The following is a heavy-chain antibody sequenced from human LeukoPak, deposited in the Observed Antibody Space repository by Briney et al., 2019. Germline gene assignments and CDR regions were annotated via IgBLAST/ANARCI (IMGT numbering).Heavy chain of an antibody. J-gene: IGHJ4*02. D-gene: IGHD3-10*01. Sequence: GGSLRLSCAASGFSVSSNYMSWVRRAPGKGLEWVSIIYSGGSTYYADSMKGRFTISRDDSKNTLFLQMNSLRVEDTAVYYCARDVDYYDSGSREIQIHYWGQGTLVTVSS. CDR1: GFSVSSNY. CDR2: IYSGGST. V-gene: IGHV3-66*01. CDR3: ARDVDYYDSGSREIQIHY.